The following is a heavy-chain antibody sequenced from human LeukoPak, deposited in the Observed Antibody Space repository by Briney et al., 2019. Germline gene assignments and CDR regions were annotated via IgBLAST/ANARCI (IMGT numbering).Heavy chain of an antibody. CDR2: ISSSSSYI. D-gene: IGHD5-24*01. V-gene: IGHV3-21*04. Sequence: PGGSLRLSCAASGFTFSSYAMHWVRQAPGKGLEWVSSISSSSSYIYYADSVKGRFTISRDNARNSLYLQMNSLRAEDTAVYYCANAVLEMATNRFDYWGPGTLVNVSS. CDR1: GFTFSSYA. CDR3: ANAVLEMATNRFDY. J-gene: IGHJ4*02.